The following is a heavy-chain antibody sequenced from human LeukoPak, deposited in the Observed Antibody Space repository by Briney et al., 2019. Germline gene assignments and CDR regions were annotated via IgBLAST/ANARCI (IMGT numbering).Heavy chain of an antibody. J-gene: IGHJ6*02. Sequence: SETLSLTCTVSGGSISSYYWSWIRQPPGKGLEWIGYIYCSGSTNYNPSLKSRVTISVDTSKNQFSLKLSSVTAADTAVYYCGATGTTLGYYYYGMDVWGQGTTVTVSS. CDR1: GGSISSYY. V-gene: IGHV4-59*08. CDR2: IYCSGST. D-gene: IGHD1-1*01. CDR3: GATGTTLGYYYYGMDV.